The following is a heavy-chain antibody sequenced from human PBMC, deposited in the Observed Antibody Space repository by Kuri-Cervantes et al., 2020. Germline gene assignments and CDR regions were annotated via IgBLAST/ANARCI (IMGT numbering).Heavy chain of an antibody. CDR1: GFIFSNYG. CDR2: IKSKTDGGTT. D-gene: IGHD3-16*02. Sequence: GESLKISCAASGFIFSNYGMHWVRQAPGKGLEWVGHIKSKTDGGTTDYAAPVKGRFTISRDDAKNTMYLQMNSLKTEDTAVYYCTTTLVFFRPSSRQSPRGMEDYWGQGTLVTVSS. CDR3: TTTLVFFRPSSRQSPRGMEDY. V-gene: IGHV3-15*01. J-gene: IGHJ4*02.